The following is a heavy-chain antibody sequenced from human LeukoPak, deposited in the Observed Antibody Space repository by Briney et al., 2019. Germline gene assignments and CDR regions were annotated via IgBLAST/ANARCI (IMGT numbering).Heavy chain of an antibody. D-gene: IGHD1-26*01. CDR1: GFTFDDYG. V-gene: IGHV3-20*04. CDR2: INWNGGST. CDR3: ASESGSYLGAFDI. J-gene: IGHJ3*02. Sequence: GGSLRLSCAASGFTFDDYGMGWVRQAPGKGLEWVSGINWNGGSTGYADSVKGRFTISRDNAKNTLYLQMNSLRAEETAEYYCASESGSYLGAFDIWGQGTMVTVSS.